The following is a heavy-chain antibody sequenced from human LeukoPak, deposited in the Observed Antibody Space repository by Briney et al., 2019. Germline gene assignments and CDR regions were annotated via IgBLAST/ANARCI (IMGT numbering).Heavy chain of an antibody. J-gene: IGHJ4*02. CDR1: GFTFDDYA. V-gene: IGHV3-9*01. Sequence: GRSLRLSCAASGFTFDDYAMHWVRQAPGKGLEWVSGISWNSGSIGYADSVKGRFTISRDNAKNSPYLQMNSLRAEDTALYYCAKDPIAYSSSWYYFDYWGQGTLVTVSS. CDR2: ISWNSGSI. CDR3: AKDPIAYSSSWYYFDY. D-gene: IGHD6-13*01.